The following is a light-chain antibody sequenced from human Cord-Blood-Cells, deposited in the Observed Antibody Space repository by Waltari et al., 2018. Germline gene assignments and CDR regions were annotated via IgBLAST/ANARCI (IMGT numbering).Light chain of an antibody. J-gene: IGLJ1*01. Sequence: QSALTQPASVSGSPGPSITISCTGSSSDVGSYNLVSWYQQNPGKAPKLMIYEVSKRPSGVSNRVSGSKSGNTASLTISGLQAEDEADYYCCSYAGSSTPYVFGTGTKVTVL. CDR2: EVS. V-gene: IGLV2-23*02. CDR1: SSDVGSYNL. CDR3: CSYAGSSTPYV.